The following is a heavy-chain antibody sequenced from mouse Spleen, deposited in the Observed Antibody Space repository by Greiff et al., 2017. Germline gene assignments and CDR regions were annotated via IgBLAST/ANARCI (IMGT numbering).Heavy chain of an antibody. V-gene: IGHV1-64*01. CDR2: IHPNSGST. CDR1: GYTFTSYW. Sequence: LQEPGAELVKPGASVKLSCKASGYTFTSYWMHWVKQRPGQGLEWIGMIHPNSGSTNYNEKFKSKATLTVDKSSSTAYMQLSSLTSEDSAVYYCARRGYDGYYYAMDYWGQGTSVTVSS. D-gene: IGHD2-14*01. J-gene: IGHJ4*01. CDR3: ARRGYDGYYYAMDY.